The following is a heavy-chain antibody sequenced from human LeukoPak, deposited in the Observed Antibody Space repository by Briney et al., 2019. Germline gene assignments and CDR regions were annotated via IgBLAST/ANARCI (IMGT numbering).Heavy chain of an antibody. D-gene: IGHD5-12*01. CDR2: INPNSGGT. Sequence: ASVKASCKASGYTFTRYYMHWVRQAPGQGREWMGWINPNSGGTNYAQKFQCRVTMTRDTSISTAYMEVSRLTCDDTAVFYCVREDSGYPYWGQGRLVTVSS. V-gene: IGHV1-2*02. CDR3: VREDSGYPY. CDR1: GYTFTRYY. J-gene: IGHJ4*02.